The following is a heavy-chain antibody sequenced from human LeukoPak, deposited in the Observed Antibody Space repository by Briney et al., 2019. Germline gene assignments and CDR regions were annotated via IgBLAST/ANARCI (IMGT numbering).Heavy chain of an antibody. D-gene: IGHD3-22*01. Sequence: ASVKVSCKASGYTFTRYYMHWVRQAPGQGLEWMGIINPSGGSTSYAQKLQGRVTMTRDTSTSTVYMELSSLRSEDTAVYYCARDRVVGGYYFDYWGQGTLVTVSS. CDR1: GYTFTRYY. J-gene: IGHJ4*02. V-gene: IGHV1-46*01. CDR3: ARDRVVGGYYFDY. CDR2: INPSGGST.